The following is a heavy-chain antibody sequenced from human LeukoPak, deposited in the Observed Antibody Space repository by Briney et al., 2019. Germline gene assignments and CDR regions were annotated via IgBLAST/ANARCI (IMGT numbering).Heavy chain of an antibody. D-gene: IGHD6-13*01. CDR1: GGSISSGSYY. Sequence: KPSETLSLTCSVSGGSISSGSYYWSWIRQPPGKGLEWIGYIYYSGSTNYNPSLKSRVTISVDTSKNQFSLKLTSVTAADTANCARLVGSSWYHEVLFGRDYWGQGTLVTVSS. V-gene: IGHV4-61*01. CDR3: ARLVGSSWYHEVLFGRDY. J-gene: IGHJ4*02. CDR2: IYYSGST.